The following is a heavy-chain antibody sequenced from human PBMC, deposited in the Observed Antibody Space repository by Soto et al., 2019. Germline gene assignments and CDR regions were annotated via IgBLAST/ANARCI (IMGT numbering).Heavy chain of an antibody. D-gene: IGHD4-17*01. CDR3: ARYDFGTFDY. V-gene: IGHV4-4*02. CDR1: GDSISSSFW. J-gene: IGHJ4*02. CDR2: IYHTEST. Sequence: SETLSLTXAVSGDSISSSFWWSWVRQPPGKGLEWIGEIYHTESTVYNPSLKSRVTISVDKSKNQFSLNLDSVTAADTAVYYCARYDFGTFDYWGRGILVTVS.